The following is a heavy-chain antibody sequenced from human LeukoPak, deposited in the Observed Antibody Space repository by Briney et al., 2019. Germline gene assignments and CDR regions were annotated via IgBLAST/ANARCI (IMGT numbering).Heavy chain of an antibody. Sequence: GASVKVSCKASGYIFATYGINWVRQAPGQGLEWMGWISPYNHDTDYAQKFKGRVTLTTDTSTNTVYMELRSLTSDDTAVYFCARDFSTIVANFFDYWGQGTVVTVSS. CDR3: ARDFSTIVANFFDY. CDR2: ISPYNHDT. V-gene: IGHV1-18*01. D-gene: IGHD4-11*01. CDR1: GYIFATYG. J-gene: IGHJ4*02.